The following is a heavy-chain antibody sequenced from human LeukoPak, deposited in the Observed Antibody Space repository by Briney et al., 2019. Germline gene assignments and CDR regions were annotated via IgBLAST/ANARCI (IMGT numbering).Heavy chain of an antibody. D-gene: IGHD4-11*01. CDR1: GFTFNGYW. V-gene: IGHV3-74*01. CDR2: INTDGSSM. J-gene: IGHJ4*02. CDR3: ARDLHSFPY. Sequence: GGSLRLSCAASGFTFNGYWMYWVRQAPGKGLVWVSRINTDGSSMNYADSVKGRFTISRDNAKNTLHLQMNSLRVEDTAVYYCARDLHSFPYWGQGTLVTVSS.